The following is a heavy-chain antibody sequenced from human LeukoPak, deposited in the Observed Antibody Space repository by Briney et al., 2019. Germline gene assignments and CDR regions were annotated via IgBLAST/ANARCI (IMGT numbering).Heavy chain of an antibody. CDR1: GDSVSTYY. CDR2: ISASGST. D-gene: IGHD1-26*01. J-gene: IGHJ4*02. CDR3: AREATVVGATII. Sequence: SETLSLTCTVSGDSVSTYYWSWIRQSAGKGLEWIGHISASGSTTYNPSLKSRVSMSVDTSKNQFSLKLSSVTAADTAVYYCAREATVVGATIIWGQGALVTVSS. V-gene: IGHV4-4*07.